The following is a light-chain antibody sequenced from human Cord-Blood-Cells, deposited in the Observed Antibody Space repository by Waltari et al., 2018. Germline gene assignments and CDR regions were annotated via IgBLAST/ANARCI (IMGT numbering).Light chain of an antibody. V-gene: IGLV2-14*01. CDR3: SSYTSSSTAV. Sequence: QSALTQPASVSGSPGQSITIPCTGTSSDVGSYNYVPWYQQHPGKAPKLMIYEVSNRPSGVSNRFSGSKSGNTASLTISGLQAEDEADYYCSSYTSSSTAVFGGGTQLTVL. J-gene: IGLJ7*01. CDR1: SSDVGSYNY. CDR2: EVS.